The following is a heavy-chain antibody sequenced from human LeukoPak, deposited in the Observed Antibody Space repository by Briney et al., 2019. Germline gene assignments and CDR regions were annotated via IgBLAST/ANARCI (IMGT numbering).Heavy chain of an antibody. Sequence: GASVKVSCKASGDTFISYAISWVRQAPGQGLEWMGRIIPILGIANYAQKFQGRVTITADESTSTAYMELSSLRSEDTAVYYCARDRLAAAGTGYYYGMDVWGQGTTVTVSS. CDR2: IIPILGIA. CDR1: GDTFISYA. J-gene: IGHJ6*02. D-gene: IGHD6-13*01. CDR3: ARDRLAAAGTGYYYGMDV. V-gene: IGHV1-69*04.